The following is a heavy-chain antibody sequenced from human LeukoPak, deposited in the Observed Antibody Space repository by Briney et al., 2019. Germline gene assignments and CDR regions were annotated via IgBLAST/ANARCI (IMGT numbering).Heavy chain of an antibody. CDR1: GGSISSSSYY. D-gene: IGHD3-10*01. V-gene: IGHV4-39*07. CDR3: ARVASMVPPAYYFDY. CDR2: IYYSGST. Sequence: SETLSLTCTVSGGSISSSSYYWGWIRQPPGKGLEWIGSIYYSGSTYYNPSLKSRVTISVDTSKNQFSLKLSSVTAADTAVYYCARVASMVPPAYYFDYWGQGTLVTVSS. J-gene: IGHJ4*02.